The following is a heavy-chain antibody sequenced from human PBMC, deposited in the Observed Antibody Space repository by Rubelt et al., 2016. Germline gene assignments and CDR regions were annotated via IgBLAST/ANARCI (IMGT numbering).Heavy chain of an antibody. D-gene: IGHD3-22*01. Sequence: QVQLQESGPGLVKPSETLSLSCTVSGGSISSYYWSWVRQPPGKGLEWIGYVSDSGTTDYNPFLKSRVAISVDTSRNKFSLEWRSVTAADTAVYYWARDSTPVLVVVAYGLDVWGQGTTVTVSS. CDR2: VSDSGTT. J-gene: IGHJ6*02. V-gene: IGHV4-59*01. CDR3: ARDSTPVLVVVAYGLDV. CDR1: GGSISSYY.